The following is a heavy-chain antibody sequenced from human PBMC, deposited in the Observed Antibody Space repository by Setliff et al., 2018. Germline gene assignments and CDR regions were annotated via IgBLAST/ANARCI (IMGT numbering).Heavy chain of an antibody. CDR1: GFTFSSYS. CDR2: ISSSGSTI. Sequence: PGGSLRLSCAASGFTFSSYSMNWVRQAPGKGLEWVSSISSSGSTIYYADSVKGRFTISRDNAKNSLYLQMNSLRAEDTAVYYCARVPYYYYYYMDVWGKGTTVTVSS. V-gene: IGHV3-21*01. CDR3: ARVPYYYYYYMDV. J-gene: IGHJ6*03.